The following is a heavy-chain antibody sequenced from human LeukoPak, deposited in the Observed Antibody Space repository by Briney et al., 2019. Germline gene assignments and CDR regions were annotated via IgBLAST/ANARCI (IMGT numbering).Heavy chain of an antibody. V-gene: IGHV3-48*03. CDR1: GFTFSSYE. D-gene: IGHD5-18*01. CDR2: ISSSGSTI. CDR3: ARGSGLGYSYGCFDY. J-gene: IGHJ4*02. Sequence: PGGSLRLSCAASGFTFSSYEMNWVRQAPGKGLEWVSYISSSGSTIYYADSVKGRFTISRDNAKNSLYLQMNSLRAEDMALYYCARGSGLGYSYGCFDYWGQGTLVTLSS.